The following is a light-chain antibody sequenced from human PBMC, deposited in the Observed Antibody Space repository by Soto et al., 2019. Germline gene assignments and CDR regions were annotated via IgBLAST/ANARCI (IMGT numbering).Light chain of an antibody. CDR1: QSVTSY. V-gene: IGKV3D-15*01. Sequence: ILVTHSPITLSLPPGARSTLSCRASQSVTSYLAWYQQKPGQAPRLLIYDASNRATGIPARFSGSVYGTDFNLTISSLQSEDFAVYYCQQYNNWPQTFGQGTKVDIK. J-gene: IGKJ1*01. CDR2: DAS. CDR3: QQYNNWPQT.